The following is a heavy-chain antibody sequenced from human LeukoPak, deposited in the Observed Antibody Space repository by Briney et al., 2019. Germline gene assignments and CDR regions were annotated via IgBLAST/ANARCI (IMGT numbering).Heavy chain of an antibody. J-gene: IGHJ5*02. CDR3: ARVYDILTGYHWFDP. Sequence: PSETLPLTCAVYGGSFSGYYWSWIRQPPGKGLEWIGEINHSGSTNYNPSLKSRVTISVDTSKNQFSLKLSSVTAADTAVYYCARVYDILTGYHWFDPWGQGTLVTVSS. V-gene: IGHV4-34*01. D-gene: IGHD3-9*01. CDR1: GGSFSGYY. CDR2: INHSGST.